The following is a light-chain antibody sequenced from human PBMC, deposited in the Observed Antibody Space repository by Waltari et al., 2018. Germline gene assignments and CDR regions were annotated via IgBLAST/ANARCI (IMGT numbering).Light chain of an antibody. J-gene: IGLJ1*01. V-gene: IGLV2-14*03. CDR1: TNYVGGYKF. Sequence: QSALAQPPAVSGFPGQSITISLTATTNYVGGYKFVSWYQQHPGKPPNRIIFDVTKRPSGVSDRFSGAKSGNTASLTISGLQADDEAEYFCNSYTINNTYVFGTGTRVTVL. CDR2: DVT. CDR3: NSYTINNTYV.